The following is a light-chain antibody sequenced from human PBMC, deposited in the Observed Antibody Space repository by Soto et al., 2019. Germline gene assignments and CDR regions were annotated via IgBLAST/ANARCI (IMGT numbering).Light chain of an antibody. CDR1: TSNIGSNY. Sequence: QSVLTQSPSVSGTPGQRVTISCSGSTSNIGSNYVSWYQHLPGTAPKLLISRDNQRPAGVPDRFSGSKSGTSASLAISGLRSGDEGDYYRAAWDDRLNVVFGGGTKLTVL. CDR3: AAWDDRLNVV. CDR2: RDN. J-gene: IGLJ2*01. V-gene: IGLV1-47*01.